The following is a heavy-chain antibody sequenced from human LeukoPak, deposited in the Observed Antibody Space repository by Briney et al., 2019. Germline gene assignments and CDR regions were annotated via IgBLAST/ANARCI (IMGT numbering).Heavy chain of an antibody. J-gene: IGHJ5*02. D-gene: IGHD2/OR15-2a*01. CDR2: ISYDGSNK. Sequence: GRSLRLSCAASGFTFSSYGMHWVRQAPGKGLEWVAVISYDGSNKYYADSVKGRFTISRDNSKNTLYLQMNSLRTEDTAVYYCAKDRVSPGFNWFDPWGQGTLVTVSS. V-gene: IGHV3-30*18. CDR3: AKDRVSPGFNWFDP. CDR1: GFTFSSYG.